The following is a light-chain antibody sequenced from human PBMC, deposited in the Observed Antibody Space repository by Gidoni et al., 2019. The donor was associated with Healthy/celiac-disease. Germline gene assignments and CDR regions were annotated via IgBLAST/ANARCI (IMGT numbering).Light chain of an antibody. J-gene: IGLJ2*01. Sequence: SYELTQPPSVSVSPGQTASITCSGDKLGDNYACWYQQKPGQSPVLVIYQDSKRPSVIPERFSGSNSGNTATLTISGTQAMDEADYYCQAWDSSLVVFGGGTKLTVL. CDR2: QDS. CDR3: QAWDSSLVV. CDR1: KLGDNY. V-gene: IGLV3-1*01.